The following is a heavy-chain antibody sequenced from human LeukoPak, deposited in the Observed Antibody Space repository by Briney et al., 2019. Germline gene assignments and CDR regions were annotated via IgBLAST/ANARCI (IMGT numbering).Heavy chain of an antibody. D-gene: IGHD7-27*01. CDR1: GGSISSSSYY. Sequence: SETLSLTCTVSGGSISSSSYYWGWIRQPPGKGLEWIGSIYYSGSTYYNPSLRSRVTISVDTSKNQFSLKLSSVTAADTAVYYCARHLLGYYYYYMDVWGKGTTVTISS. V-gene: IGHV4-39*01. J-gene: IGHJ6*03. CDR3: ARHLLGYYYYYMDV. CDR2: IYYSGST.